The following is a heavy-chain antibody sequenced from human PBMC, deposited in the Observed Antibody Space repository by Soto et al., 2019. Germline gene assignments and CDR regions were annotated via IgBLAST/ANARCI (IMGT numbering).Heavy chain of an antibody. J-gene: IGHJ4*02. CDR1: GYTLTELS. CDR3: ATADYDYVWGSYRPYYFDY. Sequence: ASVKVSCKVSGYTLTELSMHWVRQAPGKGLEWMGGFDPEDGETIYAQKFQGRVTMTEDTSTDTAYMELSSLRSEDTAVYYCATADYDYVWGSYRPYYFDYWGQGTLVTVSS. CDR2: FDPEDGET. D-gene: IGHD3-16*02. V-gene: IGHV1-24*01.